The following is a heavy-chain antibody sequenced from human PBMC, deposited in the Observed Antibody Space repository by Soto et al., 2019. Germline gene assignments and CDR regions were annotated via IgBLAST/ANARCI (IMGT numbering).Heavy chain of an antibody. V-gene: IGHV1-18*01. J-gene: IGHJ5*02. CDR1: GFRFSDYG. CDR2: ISAGSGST. CDR3: ARMATFGSLNWFDP. Sequence: ASVNVSCKASGFRFSDYGFNWLRQAPGQGLEWMGWISAGSGSTGHAQKLQGRVTMTRDFSIATAYLELSSLRSDDTAIYYCARMATFGSLNWFDPWGQGTLVTVS. D-gene: IGHD3-16*01.